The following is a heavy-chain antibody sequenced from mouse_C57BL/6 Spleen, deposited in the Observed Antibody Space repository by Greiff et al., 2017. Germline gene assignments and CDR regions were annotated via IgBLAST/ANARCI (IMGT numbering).Heavy chain of an antibody. V-gene: IGHV1-9*01. CDR2: ILPGSGSS. CDR1: GYTFTGYW. D-gene: IGHD3-2*01. CDR3: AREEDSSACY. J-gene: IGHJ3*01. Sequence: LVESGAELMKPGASVKLSCKATGYTFTGYWIEWVKQRPGHGLEWIGEILPGSGSSKYHEKVKGKATFTADTSSNTAYMQPSSRTTEDSAIYYCAREEDSSACYWGQGTLVTVSA.